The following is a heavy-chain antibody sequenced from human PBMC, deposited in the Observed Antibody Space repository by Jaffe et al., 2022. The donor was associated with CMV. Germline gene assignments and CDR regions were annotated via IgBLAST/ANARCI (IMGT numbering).Heavy chain of an antibody. V-gene: IGHV1-69*09. Sequence: QVQLVQSGAEVKKPGSSVKVSCKASGGTFSSYAISWVRQAPGQGLEWMGRIIPILGIANYAQKFQGRVTITADKSTSTAYMELSSLRSEDTAVYYCARNPMGSSGYYYYYYYMDVWGKGTTVTVSS. D-gene: IGHD3-22*01. J-gene: IGHJ6*03. CDR2: IIPILGIA. CDR1: GGTFSSYA. CDR3: ARNPMGSSGYYYYYYYMDV.